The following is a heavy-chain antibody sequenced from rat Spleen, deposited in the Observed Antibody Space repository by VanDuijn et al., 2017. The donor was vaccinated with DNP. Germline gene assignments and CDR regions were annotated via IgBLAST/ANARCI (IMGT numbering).Heavy chain of an antibody. CDR1: GFTFRDYY. Sequence: EVQLVESGADLVQPGGSLKLSCAASGFTFRDYYMAWVRQAPTKGLEWVATVSYDGRSTKFRDSVKGRFTISRDNAKSTLYVQMDSLRSEDTATYYCATHDWDYWGQGTLVTVSS. D-gene: IGHD5-1*01. V-gene: IGHV5-20*01. CDR3: ATHDWDY. CDR2: VSYDGRST. J-gene: IGHJ3*01.